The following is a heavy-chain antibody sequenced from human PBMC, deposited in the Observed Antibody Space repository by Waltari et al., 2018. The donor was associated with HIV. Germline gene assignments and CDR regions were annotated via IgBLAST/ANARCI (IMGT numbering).Heavy chain of an antibody. Sequence: QLQLQESGPGLVKPSETLSLTCTVSGGSISSSSYYWGWIRQPPGKGLEWIGSIYYSGSTYYNPSLKSRVTISVDTSKNQFSLKLSSVTAADTAVYYCASLSGSYWSDVFDIWGQGTMVTVSS. CDR3: ASLSGSYWSDVFDI. J-gene: IGHJ3*02. CDR2: IYYSGST. V-gene: IGHV4-39*01. CDR1: GGSISSSSYY. D-gene: IGHD1-26*01.